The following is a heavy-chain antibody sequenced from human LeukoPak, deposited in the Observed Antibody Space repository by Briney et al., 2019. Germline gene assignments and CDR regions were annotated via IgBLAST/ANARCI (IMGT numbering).Heavy chain of an antibody. D-gene: IGHD3-22*01. V-gene: IGHV7-4-1*02. J-gene: IGHJ3*02. Sequence: EASVKVSCKASGYTFTSYAMNWVRQAPGQGLEWMGWINTNTGNPTYAQGFTGRFVFSLDTSVSTAYLQISSLKAEDTAVYYCARDLTTEHQDPYYYDSSGYYPRPDAFDIWGQGTMVTVSS. CDR1: GYTFTSYA. CDR2: INTNTGNP. CDR3: ARDLTTEHQDPYYYDSSGYYPRPDAFDI.